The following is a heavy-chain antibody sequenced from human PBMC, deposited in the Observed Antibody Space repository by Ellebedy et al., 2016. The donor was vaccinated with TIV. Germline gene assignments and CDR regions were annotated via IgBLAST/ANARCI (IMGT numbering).Heavy chain of an antibody. D-gene: IGHD6-19*01. V-gene: IGHV1-24*01. CDR1: GYTLTELS. CDR3: ATDLQQWLGFDY. J-gene: IGHJ4*02. CDR2: FDTEDGET. Sequence: AASVKVSCKVSGYTLTELSMHWLRQAPGKGLEWMGGFDTEDGETIYAQKFQGRVTMTEDTSTDTAYMELSSLRSEDTAVYYCATDLQQWLGFDYWGQGTLVTVSS.